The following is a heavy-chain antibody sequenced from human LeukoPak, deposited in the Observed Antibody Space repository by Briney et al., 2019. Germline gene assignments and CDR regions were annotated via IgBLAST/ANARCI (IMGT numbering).Heavy chain of an antibody. Sequence: GGSLRLSCAASGFTFSSYDMHWVRQAAGKGLEWVSAIGTAGDTYYPGSVKGRFTISRENAKNSLYLQMNSLRAGDTAVYYCARGGSSSWDPLDCWGQGTLVTVSS. CDR2: IGTAGDT. CDR3: ARGGSSSWDPLDC. D-gene: IGHD6-13*01. V-gene: IGHV3-13*01. CDR1: GFTFSSYD. J-gene: IGHJ4*02.